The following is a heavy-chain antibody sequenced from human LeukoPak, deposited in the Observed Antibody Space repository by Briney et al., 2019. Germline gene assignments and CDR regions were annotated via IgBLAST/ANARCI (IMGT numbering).Heavy chain of an antibody. CDR1: GGSISSGGYY. J-gene: IGHJ4*02. D-gene: IGHD5-12*01. CDR2: IYYSGST. V-gene: IGHV4-31*03. CDR3: AGGGGLRESDY. Sequence: SETLSLTCTVSGGSISSGGYYWSWIRQHPGKGLEWIGYIYYSGSTYYNPSLKSRVTISVDTSKNQFSLKLSSGTAADTAVYYGAGGGGLRESDYWGQGTLVTVSS.